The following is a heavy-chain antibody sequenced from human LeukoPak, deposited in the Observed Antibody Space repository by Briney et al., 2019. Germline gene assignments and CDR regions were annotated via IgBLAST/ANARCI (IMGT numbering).Heavy chain of an antibody. CDR2: INPNSGGT. CDR3: ASRGTTYYYAPLDAFDI. J-gene: IGHJ3*02. Sequence: ASVKVSCKASGYTFTGYYMHWVRQAPGQGLEWMGWINPNSGGTNYAQKFQGRVTMTRDTSISTAYMELSRLRSDDTAVYYCASRGTTYYYAPLDAFDIWGQGTMVTVSS. V-gene: IGHV1-2*02. D-gene: IGHD3-10*01. CDR1: GYTFTGYY.